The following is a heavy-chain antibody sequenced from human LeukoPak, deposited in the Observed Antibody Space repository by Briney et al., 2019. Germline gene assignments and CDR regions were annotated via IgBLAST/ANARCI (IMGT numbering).Heavy chain of an antibody. Sequence: GASVKVSCKASGYTFTGYYMHWVRQAPGQGLEWMGWINPNSGGTNYAQKFQGRVTITADESTSTAYMELSSLRSEDTAVYYCARSYYYDSSGYLGSLDYWGQGTLVTVSS. V-gene: IGHV1-2*02. CDR3: ARSYYYDSSGYLGSLDY. CDR1: GYTFTGYY. J-gene: IGHJ4*02. CDR2: INPNSGGT. D-gene: IGHD3-22*01.